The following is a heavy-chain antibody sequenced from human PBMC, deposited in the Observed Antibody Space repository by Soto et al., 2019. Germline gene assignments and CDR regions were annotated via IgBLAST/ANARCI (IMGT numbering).Heavy chain of an antibody. J-gene: IGHJ4*02. V-gene: IGHV4-30-4*01. D-gene: IGHD3-22*01. Sequence: SETLSLTCTVSGGSISSGDYYWSWIRQPPGKGLEWIGYIYYSGSTYYNPSLKSRVTISVDTSKNQFSLKLSSVTAADTAVYYFARGYYDSSGYYYGGVFFFDYWGQGTLVTVSS. CDR3: ARGYYDSSGYYYGGVFFFDY. CDR2: IYYSGST. CDR1: GGSISSGDYY.